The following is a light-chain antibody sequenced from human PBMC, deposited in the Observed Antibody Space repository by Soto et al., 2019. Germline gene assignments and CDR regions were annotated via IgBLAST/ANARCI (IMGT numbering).Light chain of an antibody. CDR3: QQYNNWPRT. CDR2: GAS. V-gene: IGKV3-15*01. J-gene: IGKJ1*01. CDR1: QSVSSN. Sequence: EIVMTQSPAPLSVSPGERATLSCMASQSVSSNLAWYQQKPGQAPRLLIYGASTRATGISARFSGSGSGTEFTLTISSLQSEDFAVYYCQQYNNWPRTFGQGTKVEIK.